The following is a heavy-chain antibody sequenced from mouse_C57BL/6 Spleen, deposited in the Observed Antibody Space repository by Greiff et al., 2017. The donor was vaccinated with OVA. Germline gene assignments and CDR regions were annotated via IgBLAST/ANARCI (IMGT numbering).Heavy chain of an antibody. CDR2: ISSGGDYI. CDR3: TRDESGSGYGY. CDR1: GFTFSSYA. V-gene: IGHV5-9-1*02. D-gene: IGHD3-2*02. J-gene: IGHJ2*01. Sequence: EVMLVEPGEGLVKPGGSLKLSCAASGFTFSSYAMSWVRQTPEKRLEWVAYISSGGDYIYYADTVKGRFTISRDNARNTLYLQMSSLKSEDTAMYYCTRDESGSGYGYWGQGTTLTVSS.